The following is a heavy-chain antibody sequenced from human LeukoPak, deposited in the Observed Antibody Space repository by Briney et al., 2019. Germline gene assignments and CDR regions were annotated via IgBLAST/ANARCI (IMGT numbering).Heavy chain of an antibody. CDR1: GYTFTTYD. D-gene: IGHD2-15*01. Sequence: ASVKVSCKASGYTFTTYDINWVRQATGQGLEWMGWMNPNSGNTGYAQKFQGRVAMTRNTSISTAYMELSSLRSEDTAVYYCARGLVVLAATSWAFDIWGHGTMVTVSS. V-gene: IGHV1-8*01. CDR3: ARGLVVLAATSWAFDI. J-gene: IGHJ3*02. CDR2: MNPNSGNT.